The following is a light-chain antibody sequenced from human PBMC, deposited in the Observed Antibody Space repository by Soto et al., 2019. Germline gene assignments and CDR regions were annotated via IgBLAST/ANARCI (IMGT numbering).Light chain of an antibody. CDR1: ASNLGGNP. Sequence: QSVLTQPPSVSGTPGQKVSISCSGSASNLGGNPVNWYQHLPGAAPKLLIYTNHQRPSGVPDRFSGSKSGNTASLTVSGLQAEDEADYYCRSYGGNWVFGGGTQLTVL. CDR2: TNH. V-gene: IGLV1-44*01. J-gene: IGLJ3*02. CDR3: RSYGGNWV.